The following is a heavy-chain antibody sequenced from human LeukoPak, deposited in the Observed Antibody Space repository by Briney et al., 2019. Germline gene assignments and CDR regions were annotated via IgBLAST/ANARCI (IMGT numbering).Heavy chain of an antibody. CDR1: GFTFSSYA. CDR2: ISGSGGST. CDR3: AKARGVAGTFFDY. D-gene: IGHD6-19*01. V-gene: IGHV3-23*01. Sequence: PGGSLRLSCAASGFTFSSYAMSWVRQAPGKGLEWVSAISGSGGSTYYADSVKGRFTISRDNSKNTLYLQMNSLRAEDTAVCYCAKARGVAGTFFDYWGQGTLVTVSS. J-gene: IGHJ4*02.